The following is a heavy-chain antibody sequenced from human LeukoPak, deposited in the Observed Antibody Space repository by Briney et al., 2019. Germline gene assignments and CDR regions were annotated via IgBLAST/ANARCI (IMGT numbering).Heavy chain of an antibody. CDR3: ARNNWGIDY. CDR2: IDSDGSNT. D-gene: IGHD7-27*01. J-gene: IGHJ4*02. Sequence: GGSLRLSCAASGFTFSSHWMHWVRQAPGKGLVWVSRIDSDGSNTGYADSVKGRFTISRDNMKNTLYLQMNTLRAEDTAVYYCARNNWGIDYWGQGTLVTVPS. V-gene: IGHV3-74*01. CDR1: GFTFSSHW.